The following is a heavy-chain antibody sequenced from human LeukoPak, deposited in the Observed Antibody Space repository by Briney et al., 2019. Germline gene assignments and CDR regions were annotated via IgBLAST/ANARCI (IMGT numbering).Heavy chain of an antibody. Sequence: ASVKVSCKASGYTFTGYYMHWVRQAPGQGLEWMGRINPNSGGTNYAQKFQGTVTMTRDTSISTAYMELSRLRSDDTAVYYCAREQTYYYDSSGYSYVYWGQGTLVTVSS. D-gene: IGHD3-22*01. CDR1: GYTFTGYY. CDR2: INPNSGGT. J-gene: IGHJ4*02. V-gene: IGHV1-2*06. CDR3: AREQTYYYDSSGYSYVY.